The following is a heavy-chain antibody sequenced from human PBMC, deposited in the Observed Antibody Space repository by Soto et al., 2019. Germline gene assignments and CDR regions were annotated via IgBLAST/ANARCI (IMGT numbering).Heavy chain of an antibody. D-gene: IGHD3-22*01. Sequence: ASVKVSCKASGYTFTDYVIHWVRQAPGQRLEWMGWINTDNGNTEYLQKFQARVTITRDTSASTAYMEVASLTSEDTGVYYCARGSREIVVDPNSGLDPWGQGTLVTVSS. V-gene: IGHV1-3*04. CDR3: ARGSREIVVDPNSGLDP. J-gene: IGHJ5*02. CDR2: INTDNGNT. CDR1: GYTFTDYV.